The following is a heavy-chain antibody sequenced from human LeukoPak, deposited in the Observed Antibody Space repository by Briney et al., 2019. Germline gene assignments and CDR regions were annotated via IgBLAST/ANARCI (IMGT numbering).Heavy chain of an antibody. V-gene: IGHV3-74*01. CDR3: ATKRAVRGDY. D-gene: IGHD3-10*01. Sequence: EGSLRLSCVASGFTFSSYWMNWVRQAPGKGLVWVSRINSDGNYTTYADSVKVRFTISRDNAKNTLYLQMNSLRAEDTAIYYCATKRAVRGDYWGQGTLVTVSS. CDR2: INSDGNYT. J-gene: IGHJ4*02. CDR1: GFTFSSYW.